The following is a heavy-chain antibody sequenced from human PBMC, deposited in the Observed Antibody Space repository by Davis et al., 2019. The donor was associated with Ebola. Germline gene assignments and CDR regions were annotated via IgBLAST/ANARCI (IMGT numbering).Heavy chain of an antibody. Sequence: SVKVSCKASGDTFSTYTFSWVRDVPGQGLEWMGGIIPIFGTVDYAHKFQGRLTFSADESTTTAYMELTSLTSEDTAVYYCARGPTDPSGGWGQGTLVTVSS. J-gene: IGHJ4*02. CDR1: GDTFSTYT. V-gene: IGHV1-69*13. D-gene: IGHD3-16*01. CDR2: IIPIFGTV. CDR3: ARGPTDPSGG.